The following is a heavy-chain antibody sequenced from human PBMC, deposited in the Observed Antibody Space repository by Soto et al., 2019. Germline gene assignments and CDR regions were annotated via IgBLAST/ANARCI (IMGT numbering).Heavy chain of an antibody. D-gene: IGHD3-22*01. CDR1: GFTLSSYS. Sequence: GGSLRLSCAASGFTLSSYSMNWVRQAPGKGLEWVSSISSSSSYIYYADSVKGRFTISRDNAKNSLYLQMNSLRAEDTAVYYCARDSYDSSGYYYLWFDPWGQGTLVTVSS. J-gene: IGHJ5*02. CDR2: ISSSSSYI. CDR3: ARDSYDSSGYYYLWFDP. V-gene: IGHV3-21*01.